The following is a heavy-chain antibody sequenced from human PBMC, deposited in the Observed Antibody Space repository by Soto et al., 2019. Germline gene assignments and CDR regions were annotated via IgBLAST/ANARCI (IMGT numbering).Heavy chain of an antibody. V-gene: IGHV4-59*01. D-gene: IGHD3-22*01. CDR1: GGSISSYY. J-gene: IGHJ4*02. CDR2: IYYSGST. CDR3: ARDPGYYDSSGYFDY. Sequence: SETLSLTCTVSGGSISSYYWSWIRQPPGKGLEWIGYIYYSGSTNYNPSLKSRVTISVDTSKNQFSLKLSSVTAADTAVYYCARDPGYYDSSGYFDYWGQGTLVTVSS.